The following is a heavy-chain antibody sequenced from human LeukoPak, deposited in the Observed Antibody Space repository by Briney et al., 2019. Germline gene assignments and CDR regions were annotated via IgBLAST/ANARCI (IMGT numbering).Heavy chain of an antibody. Sequence: KPSETLSLTCTVSGGSISSYYWGWIRQPPGKGPEWIGSIYHSGSTHYNSSLKSRVTISVDTSKNQLSLKLSSVTAADTAVYYCARGVGLTQGGAFDYWGQGTLVTVSS. V-gene: IGHV4-4*09. CDR1: GGSISSYY. CDR2: IYHSGST. D-gene: IGHD3-16*01. CDR3: ARGVGLTQGGAFDY. J-gene: IGHJ4*02.